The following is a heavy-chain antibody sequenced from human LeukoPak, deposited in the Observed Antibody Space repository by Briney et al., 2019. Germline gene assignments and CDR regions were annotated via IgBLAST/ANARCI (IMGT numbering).Heavy chain of an antibody. Sequence: GGSLRLSCAASGFTFRDSWMSWVRQAPGKGLQWVANIKRDGSEKYYVDSVRGRFTISRDNAKNSLYLQMNSLRAEDTAVYFCASGGDYGLTFEYWGQGTLVTVSS. V-gene: IGHV3-7*01. CDR3: ASGGDYGLTFEY. D-gene: IGHD4-17*01. CDR2: IKRDGSEK. J-gene: IGHJ4*02. CDR1: GFTFRDSW.